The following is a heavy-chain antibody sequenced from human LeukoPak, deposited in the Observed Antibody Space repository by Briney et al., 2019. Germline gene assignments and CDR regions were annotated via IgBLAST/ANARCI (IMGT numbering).Heavy chain of an antibody. D-gene: IGHD3-16*01. J-gene: IGHJ4*02. V-gene: IGHV1-2*02. Sequence: ASVKVSCKASAYTFTGYYMHWVRQAPGQGLEWMGWIYPNSGGTNYAQKFQGRVTMTRDTSISTAYMELSRLRSDDTAVYYCAKPITFGGRYCFDYWGQGTLVTVSS. CDR2: IYPNSGGT. CDR1: AYTFTGYY. CDR3: AKPITFGGRYCFDY.